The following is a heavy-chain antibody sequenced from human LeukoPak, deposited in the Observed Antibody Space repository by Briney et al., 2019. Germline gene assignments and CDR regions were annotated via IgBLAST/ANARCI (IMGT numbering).Heavy chain of an antibody. J-gene: IGHJ4*02. D-gene: IGHD2-2*01. V-gene: IGHV1-69*02. CDR2: IIPILGIA. CDR3: ARCRSSTSCYFLDY. Sequence: GASVKVSCKASGGTFSSYTISWVRQAPGQGLEWMGRIIPILGIANYAQEFQGRVTITADKSTSTAYMELSSLRSEDTAVYYCARCRSSTSCYFLDYWGQGTLVTVSS. CDR1: GGTFSSYT.